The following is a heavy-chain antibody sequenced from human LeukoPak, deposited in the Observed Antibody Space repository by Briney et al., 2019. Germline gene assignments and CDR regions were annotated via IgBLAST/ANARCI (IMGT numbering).Heavy chain of an antibody. Sequence: GRSLRLSCAASGFTFSSYAMHWVRQAPGKGLEWVAVISYDGSNKYYAGSVKGRFTISRDNSKNTLYLQMNSLRAEDTAVYYCARDHQNGRADIVVVTAPIDYWGQGTLVTVSS. CDR1: GFTFSSYA. J-gene: IGHJ4*02. D-gene: IGHD2-21*02. CDR3: ARDHQNGRADIVVVTAPIDY. CDR2: ISYDGSNK. V-gene: IGHV3-30-3*01.